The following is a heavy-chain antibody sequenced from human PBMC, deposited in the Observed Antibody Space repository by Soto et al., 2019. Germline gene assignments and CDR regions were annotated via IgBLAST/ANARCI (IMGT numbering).Heavy chain of an antibody. CDR1: GGTFSSYA. D-gene: IGHD5-12*01. V-gene: IGHV1-69*12. CDR2: IIPIFGTA. Sequence: QVQLVQSGAAVKKPGSSVKVSCKASGGTFSSYAISWVRQAPGQGLEWMGGIIPIFGTANYAQKFQGRVTITADESTSTAYMELSSLRSEDTAVYYCAREGRYSGYDEGDYYYYGMDVWGQGTTVTVSS. J-gene: IGHJ6*02. CDR3: AREGRYSGYDEGDYYYYGMDV.